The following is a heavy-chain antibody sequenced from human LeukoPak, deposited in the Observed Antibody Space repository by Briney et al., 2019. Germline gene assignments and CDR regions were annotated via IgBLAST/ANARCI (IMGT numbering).Heavy chain of an antibody. V-gene: IGHV3-23*01. J-gene: IGHJ4*02. CDR3: ARGGSSVPFDY. CDR1: GFTFSSYT. Sequence: PGGSLRLSCAASGFTFSSYTMSWVRQAPGKGLEWVSGISGSGGSTHYADSVKGRFTISRDNSKNTLYLQMNSLRAEDTAVYYCARGGSSVPFDYWGQGTLVTVSS. D-gene: IGHD6-13*01. CDR2: ISGSGGST.